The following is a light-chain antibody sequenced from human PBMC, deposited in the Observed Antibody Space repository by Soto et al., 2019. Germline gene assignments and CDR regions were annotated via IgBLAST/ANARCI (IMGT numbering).Light chain of an antibody. Sequence: EIVMTQSPATLSVSPGERATLSCRASQSVSSSLAWYQQKPGQAPRLLIYDASTRATGIPARFSGSGSGTEFTLTISSLQSEDFAVYYCQQYYQWPSYTFGQGTK. J-gene: IGKJ2*01. V-gene: IGKV3-15*01. CDR3: QQYYQWPSYT. CDR2: DAS. CDR1: QSVSSS.